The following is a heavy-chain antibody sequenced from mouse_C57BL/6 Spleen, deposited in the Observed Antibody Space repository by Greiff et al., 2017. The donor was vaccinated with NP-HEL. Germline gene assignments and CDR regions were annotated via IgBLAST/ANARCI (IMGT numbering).Heavy chain of an antibody. J-gene: IGHJ1*03. CDR1: GYTFTSYW. CDR3: AIAVYDYDVVNLYVGV. V-gene: IGHV1-53*01. D-gene: IGHD2-4*01. Sequence: VQLQQPGTELVKPGASVKLSCKASGYTFTSYWMHWVKQRPGQGLEWFGNINPSNGGTNYNEKFKSKATLTVDKSSSTAYMQLNSLTSADSAVYYCAIAVYDYDVVNLYVGVWGTGTTVTVSS. CDR2: INPSNGGT.